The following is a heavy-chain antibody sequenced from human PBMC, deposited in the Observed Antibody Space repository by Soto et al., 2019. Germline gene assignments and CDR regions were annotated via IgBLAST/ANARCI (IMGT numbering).Heavy chain of an antibody. D-gene: IGHD2-8*01. CDR3: ARGHSTDCSNGVCFLCHNHDMAV. J-gene: IGHJ6*02. V-gene: IGHV1-2*04. Sequence: ASVKVSCKASGYSFTDYHIHWVRQAPGQGLEWLGRINPKSGGTSTAQKFQGWVTMTRDRSISTVYMELTRLRSDDTAVYFCARGHSTDCSNGVCFLCHNHDMAVSGQGTTLTVSS. CDR1: GYSFTDYH. CDR2: INPKSGGT.